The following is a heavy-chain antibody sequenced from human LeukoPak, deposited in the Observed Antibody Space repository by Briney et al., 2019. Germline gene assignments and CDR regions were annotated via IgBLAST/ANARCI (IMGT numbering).Heavy chain of an antibody. D-gene: IGHD3-3*01. CDR1: GFTFSSYG. V-gene: IGHV3-30*03. CDR2: ISYDGSNK. Sequence: GRSLRLSCAASGFTFSSYGMHWVRQAPGKGLEWVAVISYDGSNKYYADSVKGRFTISRDNSKNTLYLQMNSLRSDDTAVYYCARAPSDYDFWSGEAYYYMDVWGKGTTVTVSS. CDR3: ARAPSDYDFWSGEAYYYMDV. J-gene: IGHJ6*03.